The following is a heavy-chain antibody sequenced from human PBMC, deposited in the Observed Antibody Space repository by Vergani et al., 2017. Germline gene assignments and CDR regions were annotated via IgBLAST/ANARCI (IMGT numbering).Heavy chain of an antibody. CDR1: GFSFRNAW. V-gene: IGHV3-15*07. Sequence: EVQLVESGGGIVNPGGSLRLSFVASGFSFRNAWMNWVRRTPGTGLEWVGRIKSTFDRGTTDYAAAVKGRFTISRDDSKNTLFLQMNGLKTEDIGVYYCTTDPRYCGDGSCYWLRDHHYYGMDVWGQGTTVTVSS. CDR2: IKSTFDRGTT. CDR3: TTDPRYCGDGSCYWLRDHHYYGMDV. J-gene: IGHJ6*02. D-gene: IGHD2-21*01.